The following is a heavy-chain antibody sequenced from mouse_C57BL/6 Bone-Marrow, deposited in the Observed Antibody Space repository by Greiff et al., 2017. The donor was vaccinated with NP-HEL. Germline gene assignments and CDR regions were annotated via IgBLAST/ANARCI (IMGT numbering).Heavy chain of an antibody. Sequence: EVKLVESGPELVKPGDSVKISCKASGYSFTGYFMNWVMQSHGKSLEWIGRINPYNGDTFYNQKFKGKATLTVDKSSSTAHMDLRSLTSEDSAVYYCARVGTVVAIYWYFDVWGTGTTVTVSS. J-gene: IGHJ1*03. D-gene: IGHD1-1*01. V-gene: IGHV1-20*01. CDR1: GYSFTGYF. CDR2: INPYNGDT. CDR3: ARVGTVVAIYWYFDV.